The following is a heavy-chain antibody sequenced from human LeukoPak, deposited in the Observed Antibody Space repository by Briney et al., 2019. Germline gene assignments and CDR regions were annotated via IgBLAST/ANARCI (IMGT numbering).Heavy chain of an antibody. V-gene: IGHV3-23*01. J-gene: IGHJ5*02. Sequence: GGSLRLSCAASGFTFSNYAMTWVRQAPGKGLEGGSVISGSGDTTYYADSVKGRFAISRDNSRSTLYLQMNSLRAEDTAVYYCAKDYSVGGSGSYSWFDTWGQGTLVTVSS. CDR3: AKDYSVGGSGSYSWFDT. CDR1: GFTFSNYA. CDR2: ISGSGDTT. D-gene: IGHD3-10*01.